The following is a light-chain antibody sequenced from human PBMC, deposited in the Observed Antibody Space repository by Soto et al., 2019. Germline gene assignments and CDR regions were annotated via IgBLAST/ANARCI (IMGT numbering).Light chain of an antibody. CDR3: QQRTNWPLT. J-gene: IGKJ4*01. CDR1: QSVSSN. V-gene: IGKV3-11*01. Sequence: EIVLTQSPATLSLSPGERATLSCRASQSVSSNLAWYQQKPGQAPRLLIYDASNRVTGIPARFSGSGSGTDFTLTISSLEPEDFAVYYCQQRTNWPLTFGGGTQVEIK. CDR2: DAS.